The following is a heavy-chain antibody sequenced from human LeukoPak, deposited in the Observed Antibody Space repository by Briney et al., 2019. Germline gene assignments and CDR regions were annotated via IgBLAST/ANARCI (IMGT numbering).Heavy chain of an antibody. CDR2: IYTSGST. D-gene: IGHD3-3*01. V-gene: IGHV4-61*02. CDR1: GGSISSGSYY. CDR3: AREAYDFWSGSARDSGY. J-gene: IGHJ4*02. Sequence: SETLSLTCTVSGGSISSGSYYWRWLRQPAGKGLEWIGRIYTSGSTNYNPSLKSRVTISVDTSKNQFSLKLSSVTAADTAVYYCAREAYDFWSGSARDSGYWGQGTLVTVSS.